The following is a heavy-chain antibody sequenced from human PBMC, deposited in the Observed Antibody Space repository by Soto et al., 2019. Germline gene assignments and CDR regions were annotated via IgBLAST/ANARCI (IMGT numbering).Heavy chain of an antibody. CDR1: GFTFSSYG. D-gene: IGHD6-6*01. Sequence: PGGSLRLSCAASGFTFSSYGMHWVRQAPGKGLEWVAVIWYDGSNKYYADSVKGRFTISRDNPKNTLYLQMNSLRAEDTAVYYCARDQGAGSSYFDYWGQGTLVTVSS. V-gene: IGHV3-33*01. CDR3: ARDQGAGSSYFDY. CDR2: IWYDGSNK. J-gene: IGHJ4*02.